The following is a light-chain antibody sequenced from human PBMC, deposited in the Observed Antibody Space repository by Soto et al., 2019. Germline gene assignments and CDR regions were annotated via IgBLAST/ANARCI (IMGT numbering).Light chain of an antibody. CDR1: QAIGSD. CDR2: SAS. Sequence: IQMTQSPSSLSASVGDRVTITCRASQAIGSDLGWYQQKPGKAPKVLIYSASSLQSGVPSRFSGSGSGTDFTLTISNLQPEDFTSYYCLQDNSFPLTFGGGTKVEMK. CDR3: LQDNSFPLT. J-gene: IGKJ4*01. V-gene: IGKV1-6*01.